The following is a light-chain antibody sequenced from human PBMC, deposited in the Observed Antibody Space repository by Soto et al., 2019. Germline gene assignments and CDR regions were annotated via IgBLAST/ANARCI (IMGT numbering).Light chain of an antibody. Sequence: DIQMTQSPSSLFASVGDRVTITCRASQSISAYLNWYQQRPGKAPSLLIYAATRLHSAVPSRFSGSGSGTDFTLTISSLQPEDFATYYCQRTYRSISFGQGTRLEMK. CDR1: QSISAY. V-gene: IGKV1-39*01. J-gene: IGKJ5*01. CDR2: AAT. CDR3: QRTYRSIS.